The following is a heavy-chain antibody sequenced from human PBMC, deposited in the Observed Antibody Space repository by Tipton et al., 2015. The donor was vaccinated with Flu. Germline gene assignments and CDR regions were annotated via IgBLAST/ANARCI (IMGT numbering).Heavy chain of an antibody. CDR1: GGPISSYY. V-gene: IGHV4-59*01. D-gene: IGHD2-8*01. CDR2: IYYSGST. Sequence: TLSLTCTVSGGPISSYYWSWIRQPPGKGLEWIGYIYYSGSTNYNPSLKSRVTISVDTSKNQFSLKLSSVTAADTAVYYCARGKLGYGTNGVCRTWFAPWGQGPLVPVSS. CDR3: ARGKLGYGTNGVCRTWFAP. J-gene: IGHJ5*02.